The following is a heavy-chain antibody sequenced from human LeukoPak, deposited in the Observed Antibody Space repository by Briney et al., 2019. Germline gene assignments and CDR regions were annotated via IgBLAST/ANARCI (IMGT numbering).Heavy chain of an antibody. D-gene: IGHD3-10*01. Sequence: PGGSLRISCAASGFTFSDYAMHWVRQAPGKGLEWVAVISNDGSNKYYTESVKGRFTISRDNSKNMMYLQMNSLRAEDAAVYYCARFSGPGMQHYYYYMDVWGTGTTVTVSS. CDR2: ISNDGSNK. CDR3: ARFSGPGMQHYYYYMDV. V-gene: IGHV3-30*14. J-gene: IGHJ6*03. CDR1: GFTFSDYA.